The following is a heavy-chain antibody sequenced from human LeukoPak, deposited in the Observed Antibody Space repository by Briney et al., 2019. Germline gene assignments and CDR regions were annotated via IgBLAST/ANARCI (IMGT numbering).Heavy chain of an antibody. CDR3: ARRLQTLDY. CDR2: IYYSGST. J-gene: IGHJ4*02. Sequence: TSETLSLTCTVSGGSIGSYYWSWIRQPPGKGVEWIGYIYYSGSTNYNPSLKSRVTISVDTSKNQFSLKLSSVTAADTAVYYCARRLQTLDYWGQGTLVTVSS. CDR1: GGSIGSYY. D-gene: IGHD5-24*01. V-gene: IGHV4-59*08.